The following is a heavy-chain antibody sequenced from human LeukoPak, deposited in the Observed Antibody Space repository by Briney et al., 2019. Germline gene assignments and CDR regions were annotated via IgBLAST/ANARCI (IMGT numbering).Heavy chain of an antibody. CDR3: ARGGGTAMDSWGDYYYMDV. D-gene: IGHD5-18*01. Sequence: SVKVSCKASGGTFSSYAISWVRQAPGQGLEWMGGIIPIFGTANYAQKFQGRVTITTDESTSTAYMELSSLRSEDTAVYYCARGGGTAMDSWGDYYYMDVWGKGTTVTVSS. CDR2: IIPIFGTA. J-gene: IGHJ6*03. CDR1: GGTFSSYA. V-gene: IGHV1-69*05.